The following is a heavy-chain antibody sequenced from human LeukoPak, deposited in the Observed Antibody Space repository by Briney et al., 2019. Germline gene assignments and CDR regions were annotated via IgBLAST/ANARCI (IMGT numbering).Heavy chain of an antibody. V-gene: IGHV1-2*02. J-gene: IGHJ4*02. D-gene: IGHD6-19*01. CDR1: GYTFGNFD. Sequence: GASVKVSCKGFGYTFGNFDIRWVRQAPGQGLEWMGWINPNTADTHYAQKFQGRVTMTRDTSISTAYMDLSRLRSDDTAVYYCARDGAVAGNFDYWGQGTLVTVSS. CDR2: INPNTADT. CDR3: ARDGAVAGNFDY.